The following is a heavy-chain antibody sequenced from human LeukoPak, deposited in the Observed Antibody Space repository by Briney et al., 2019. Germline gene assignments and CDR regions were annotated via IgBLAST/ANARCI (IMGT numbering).Heavy chain of an antibody. CDR1: GGSFSGYY. J-gene: IGHJ6*02. CDR2: INYSGST. CDR3: ARGDGRVDHCSSTSCYPYYYYGMDV. D-gene: IGHD2-2*01. V-gene: IGHV4-34*01. Sequence: SETLSLTCAVYGGSFSGYYWSWIRQPPGKGLEWIGEINYSGSTNYNPSLKSRVTISVDTSKNQFSLKLSSVTAADTAVYYCARGDGRVDHCSSTSCYPYYYYGMDVWGQGTTVTVSS.